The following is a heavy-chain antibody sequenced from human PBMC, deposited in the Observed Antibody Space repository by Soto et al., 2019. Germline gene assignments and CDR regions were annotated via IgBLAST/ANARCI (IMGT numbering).Heavy chain of an antibody. V-gene: IGHV3-49*03. J-gene: IGHJ4*02. D-gene: IGHD3-22*01. CDR2: IRSKAYGGTT. CDR1: GFTFCDYA. CDR3: TRERHYNDSSGYTLGY. Sequence: GSLRLSCTASGFTFCDYAMSWFRQSPGKGLEWVGFIRSKAYGGTTEYAASVKGRFTISRDDSKSIAYLQMNSLKTEDTAVYYCTRERHYNDSSGYTLGYWGQGTLVTVSS.